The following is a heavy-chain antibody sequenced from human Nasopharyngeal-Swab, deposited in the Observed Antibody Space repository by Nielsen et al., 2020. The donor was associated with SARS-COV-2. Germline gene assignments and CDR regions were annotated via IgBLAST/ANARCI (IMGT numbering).Heavy chain of an antibody. CDR1: GGSVSSDIYS. CDR2: VVYSGRT. D-gene: IGHD1-1*01. J-gene: IGHJ4*02. CDR3: ARTTTTTPFDS. Sequence: SETLSLTCTVSGGSVSSDIYSWSLIRPPPGKGLEWLGYVVYSGRTNYNPSLKSRVTISVDTSKDQFSLKLNSVTAADTAMYFCARTTTTTPFDSWGQGTLVAVSS. V-gene: IGHV4-61*01.